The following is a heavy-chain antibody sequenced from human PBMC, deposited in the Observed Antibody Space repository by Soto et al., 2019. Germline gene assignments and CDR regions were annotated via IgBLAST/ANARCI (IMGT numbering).Heavy chain of an antibody. CDR3: ARVPGP. Sequence: QLQLQESGSGLVRPSQTLSLTCAVSGGSISSGGYSWSWIRQPPGKGLEWIGYIYHSGRTYYNQSLKSRVTIPVDRSTNQFSRKLSSVAAADKAGSCWARVPGPWGQGTLVTVSS. CDR2: IYHSGRT. V-gene: IGHV4-30-2*01. CDR1: GGSISSGGYS. J-gene: IGHJ5*02.